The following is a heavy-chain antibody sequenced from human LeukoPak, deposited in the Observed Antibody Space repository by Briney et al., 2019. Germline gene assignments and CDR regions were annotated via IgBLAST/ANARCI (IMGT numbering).Heavy chain of an antibody. CDR3: ARDRRNTGSFFDY. CDR1: GFVFSSYS. CDR2: TSGSSSII. J-gene: IGHJ4*02. Sequence: PGGSLRLSCAASGFVFSSYSMNWVRQAPGKGLEWLSYTSGSSSIIYYADSVKGRFTISRDNAKNSLYLQMNSLRAEDTAVYYCARDRRNTGSFFDYWGQGTLVTVSS. D-gene: IGHD1-26*01. V-gene: IGHV3-48*01.